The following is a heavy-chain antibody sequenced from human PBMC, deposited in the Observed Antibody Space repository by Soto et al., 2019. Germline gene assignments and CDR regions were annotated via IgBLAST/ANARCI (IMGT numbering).Heavy chain of an antibody. CDR1: GFTFSSYA. J-gene: IGHJ1*01. D-gene: IGHD6-13*01. Sequence: EVQLLESGGGLVQPGGYLRLSCAASGFTFSSYAMSWVSQAPGKGLEWVSAISGSGSSTYYADSVKGRFTSSRDNSKNTLYLQMNSLRAEDTAVYYCAKDLYSSSWGYFQHWGQGTLVTVSS. CDR3: AKDLYSSSWGYFQH. CDR2: ISGSGSST. V-gene: IGHV3-23*01.